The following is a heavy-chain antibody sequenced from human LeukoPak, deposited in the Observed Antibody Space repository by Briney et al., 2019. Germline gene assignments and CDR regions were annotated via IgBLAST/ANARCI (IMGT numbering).Heavy chain of an antibody. CDR2: ISGSGGST. V-gene: IGHV3-23*01. Sequence: GGSLRLSCAASGFTFSSYGMSWVRQAPGKGLEWVSAISGSGGSTYYADSVKGRFTISRDNSKNTLYLQMNSLRAEDTAVYYCAKVPYDSSGYHYRGAFDIWGQGTMVTVSS. CDR3: AKVPYDSSGYHYRGAFDI. J-gene: IGHJ3*02. CDR1: GFTFSSYG. D-gene: IGHD3-22*01.